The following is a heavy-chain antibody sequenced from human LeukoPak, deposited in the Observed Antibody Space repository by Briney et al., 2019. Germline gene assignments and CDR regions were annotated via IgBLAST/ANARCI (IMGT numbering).Heavy chain of an antibody. CDR3: ARGSTPNYYDSSGYQGWFDP. CDR2: ISAYNGNT. V-gene: IGHV1-18*01. J-gene: IGHJ5*02. Sequence: ASVKVSCKASGYTFTSYGISWVRQAPGQGLEWTGWISAYNGNTNYAQKLQGRVTMTTDTSTSTAYMELRSLRSDDTAVYYCARGSTPNYYDSSGYQGWFDPWGQGTLVTVSS. D-gene: IGHD3-22*01. CDR1: GYTFTSYG.